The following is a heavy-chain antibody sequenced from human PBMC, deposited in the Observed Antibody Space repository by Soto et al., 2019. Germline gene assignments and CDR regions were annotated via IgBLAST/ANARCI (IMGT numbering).Heavy chain of an antibody. Sequence: SETLSLTCAVYGGSFSGYYWSWIRQPPGKGLEWIGEINHSGSTNYNPSLKSRVTISVDTSKNQFSLKLSSVTAADTAVYYCARCLREIVVVVAANNWFDPWGQGTLVTVSS. D-gene: IGHD2-15*01. J-gene: IGHJ5*02. CDR2: INHSGST. V-gene: IGHV4-34*01. CDR3: ARCLREIVVVVAANNWFDP. CDR1: GGSFSGYY.